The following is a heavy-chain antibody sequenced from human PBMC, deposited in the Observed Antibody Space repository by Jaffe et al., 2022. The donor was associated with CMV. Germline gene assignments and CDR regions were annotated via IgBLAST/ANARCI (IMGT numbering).Heavy chain of an antibody. CDR2: ISSSSSYI. CDR1: GFTFSSYS. Sequence: EVQLVESGGGLVKPGGSLRLSCAASGFTFSSYSMNWVRQAPGKGLEWVSSISSSSSYIYYADSVKGRFTISRDNAKNSLYLQMNSLRAEDTAVYYCARDTGFGELYHLMDVWGKGTTVTVSS. CDR3: ARDTGFGELYHLMDV. D-gene: IGHD3-10*01. J-gene: IGHJ6*03. V-gene: IGHV3-21*01.